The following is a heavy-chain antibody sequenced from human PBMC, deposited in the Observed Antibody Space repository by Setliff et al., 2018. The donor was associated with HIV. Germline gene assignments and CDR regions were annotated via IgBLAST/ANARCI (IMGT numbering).Heavy chain of an antibody. V-gene: IGHV1-18*01. Sequence: GASVKVSCKASGYTFTSYDINWVRQATGQGLEWMAWVSTYNGNANYAQKFQGRVTMTTDTSTSTAYMELRSLRSDDTAVYYCAREYHIAPAGTRVANYFDYWGQGTLVTVSS. CDR1: GYTFTSYD. CDR2: VSTYNGNA. D-gene: IGHD6-13*01. J-gene: IGHJ4*02. CDR3: AREYHIAPAGTRVANYFDY.